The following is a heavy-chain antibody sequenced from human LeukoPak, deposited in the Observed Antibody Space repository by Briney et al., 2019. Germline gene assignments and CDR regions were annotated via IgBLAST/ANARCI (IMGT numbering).Heavy chain of an antibody. CDR3: ARARLVGATNWFDP. Sequence: GASVKVSCKASGYTFTGYYMHWVRQAPGQGPEWMGWINPNSGGTNYAQKFQGRVTMTRDTSISTGYMELSRLRSDDTAVYYCARARLVGATNWFDPWGQGTLVTVPS. D-gene: IGHD1-26*01. J-gene: IGHJ5*02. CDR1: GYTFTGYY. CDR2: INPNSGGT. V-gene: IGHV1-2*02.